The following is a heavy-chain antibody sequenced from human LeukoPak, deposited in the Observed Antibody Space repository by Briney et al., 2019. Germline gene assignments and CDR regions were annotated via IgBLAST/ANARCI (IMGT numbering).Heavy chain of an antibody. D-gene: IGHD2-8*02. CDR2: INHSGST. J-gene: IGHJ4*02. V-gene: IGHV4-34*01. Sequence: PSETLSLTCAVYGGSFSGYYWSWIRQPPGKGLEWIGEINHSGSTNYNPSLKSRVTISVDTSKNQFSLKLSSVTAADTAVYYCARSLGYCTGGVCPSFLGYWGQGTLVTVSS. CDR3: ARSLGYCTGGVCPSFLGY. CDR1: GGSFSGYY.